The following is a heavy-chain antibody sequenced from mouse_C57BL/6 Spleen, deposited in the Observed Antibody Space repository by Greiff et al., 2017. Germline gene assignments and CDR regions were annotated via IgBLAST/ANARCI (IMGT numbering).Heavy chain of an antibody. CDR2: FYPGSGSI. V-gene: IGHV1-62-2*01. CDR3: ARHEDHYYGSRYYFDY. CDR1: GYTFTEYT. Sequence: VQLQQSGAELVKPGASVKLSCKASGYTFTEYTIHWVTQRSGQGLEWIGWFYPGSGSIKYNEKFKDKATLTADKSSSTVYMELSRLTSEDSAVYFCARHEDHYYGSRYYFDYWGQGTTLTVSS. J-gene: IGHJ2*01. D-gene: IGHD1-1*01.